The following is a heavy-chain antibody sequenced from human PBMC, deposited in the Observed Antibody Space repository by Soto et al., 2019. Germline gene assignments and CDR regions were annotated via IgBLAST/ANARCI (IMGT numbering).Heavy chain of an antibody. CDR3: ARVSDYYDSSVPDAFDI. J-gene: IGHJ3*02. V-gene: IGHV3-21*01. CDR2: ISSSSSYI. Sequence: GGSLRLSCAASGFTFSSYSMNWVRQAPGKGLEWVSSISSSSSYIYYADSVKGRFTISRDNAKNSLYLQMNSLRAEDTAVYYCARVSDYYDSSVPDAFDIWGQGTMVTVSS. CDR1: GFTFSSYS. D-gene: IGHD3-22*01.